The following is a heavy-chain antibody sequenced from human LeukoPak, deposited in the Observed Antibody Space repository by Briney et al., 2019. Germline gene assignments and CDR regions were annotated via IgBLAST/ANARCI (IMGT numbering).Heavy chain of an antibody. J-gene: IGHJ3*02. CDR1: GFTFSDHY. D-gene: IGHD3-9*01. CDR2: ISHSGATI. V-gene: IGHV3-11*01. CDR3: AKGVNYDILTGYFHAFDI. Sequence: PGGSLRLSCAASGFTFSDHYMSWIRQAPGKGLEWISYISHSGATIYYADSVKGRFTISRDNSKNTLYLQMNSLRAEDTAVYYCAKGVNYDILTGYFHAFDIWGQRTMVTVSS.